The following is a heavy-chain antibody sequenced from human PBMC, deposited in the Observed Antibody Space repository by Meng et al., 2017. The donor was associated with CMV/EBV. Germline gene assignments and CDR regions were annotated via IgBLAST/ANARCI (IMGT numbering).Heavy chain of an antibody. V-gene: IGHV2-26*01. D-gene: IGHD6-6*01. CDR1: GFLLRTGGMG. CDR2: IFSDEER. Sequence: SGPTLVKPTDTLTLTCTVSGFLLRTGGMGVIWVRQPHGKALEWLAHIFSDEERVYSTSLHTRLTISKDYSRNQAVLTMTNKDHMETGTYYRERVVSVFVVEYSYFMDIWGQGTTVTVSS. J-gene: IGHJ6*02. CDR3: ERVVSVFVVEYSYFMDI.